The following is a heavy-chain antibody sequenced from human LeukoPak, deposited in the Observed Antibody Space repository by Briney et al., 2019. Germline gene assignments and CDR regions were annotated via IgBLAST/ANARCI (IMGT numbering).Heavy chain of an antibody. D-gene: IGHD3-10*02. CDR1: GFTVSSNY. CDR2: ISNGGGAT. J-gene: IGHJ5*02. V-gene: IGHV3-7*03. CDR3: TRENYVPDS. Sequence: GGSLRLSCAASGFTVSSNYMSWVRQIPGKGLEWVASISNGGGATYYVDSVRGRFTISRDDAKNSLFLQMNGLRSDDTAVYYCTRENYVPDSWGQGTLVTVSS.